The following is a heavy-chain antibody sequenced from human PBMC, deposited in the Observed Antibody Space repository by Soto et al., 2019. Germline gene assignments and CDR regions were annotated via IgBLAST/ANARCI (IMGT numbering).Heavy chain of an antibody. CDR2: IHNSGTS. CDR3: VREERIAAPQLDY. J-gene: IGHJ4*02. V-gene: IGHV4-30-4*01. D-gene: IGHD6-6*01. CDR1: GGSIKSSDCN. Sequence: SATLSLTCTVSGGSIKSSDCNWRWTRQAPPKGLEWIGYIHNSGTSLYNPSLRGRVTVTLDTSRSQLSLTLACVTAADTAVYYCVREERIAAPQLDYWGQG.